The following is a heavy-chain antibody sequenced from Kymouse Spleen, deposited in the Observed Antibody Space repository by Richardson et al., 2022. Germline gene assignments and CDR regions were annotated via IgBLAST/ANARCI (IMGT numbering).Heavy chain of an antibody. J-gene: IGHJ5*02. CDR3: ARGCDFWSGYLGWFDP. CDR2: INHSGST. D-gene: IGHD3-3*01. Sequence: QVQLQQWGAGLLKPSETLSLTCAVYGGSFSGYYWSWIRQPPGKGLEWIGEINHSGSTNYNPSLKSRVTISVDTSKNQFSLKLSSVTAADTAVYYCARGCDFWSGYLGWFDPWGQGTLVTVSS. CDR1: GGSFSGYY. V-gene: IGHV4-34*01.